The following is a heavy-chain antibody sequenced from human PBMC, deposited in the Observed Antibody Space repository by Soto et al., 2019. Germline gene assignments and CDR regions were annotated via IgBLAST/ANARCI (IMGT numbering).Heavy chain of an antibody. CDR2: INPSGGST. CDR3: ARRYSGRWHFDY. V-gene: IGHV1-46*03. Sequence: ASVKVSCKASGYTFTNYYVHWVRQAPAQGLEWMGMINPSGGSTNYAQKFQGRVTMTRDTSTSTVYMELSSLRSEDTAVYYCARRYSGRWHFDYWGQGTLVTVSS. D-gene: IGHD6-13*01. CDR1: GYTFTNYY. J-gene: IGHJ4*02.